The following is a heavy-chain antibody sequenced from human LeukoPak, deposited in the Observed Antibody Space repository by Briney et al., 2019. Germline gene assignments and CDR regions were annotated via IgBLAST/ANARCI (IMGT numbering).Heavy chain of an antibody. J-gene: IGHJ4*02. CDR1: GFTFSSFA. CDR3: AKHFIGYSRSLC. CDR2: ISASGAVT. D-gene: IGHD5-18*01. V-gene: IGHV3-23*01. Sequence: PGGSVRLSCNGSGFTFSSFAMNWVRQAPGKGLEWVSGISASGAVTYYAESVKGRFTISRDNSKNTLFLQMESLRVEDTAIYYCAKHFIGYSRSLCWGQVSPATVSS.